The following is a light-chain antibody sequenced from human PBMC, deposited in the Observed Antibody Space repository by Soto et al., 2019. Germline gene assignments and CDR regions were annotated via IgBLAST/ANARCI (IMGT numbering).Light chain of an antibody. V-gene: IGKV4-1*01. CDR3: QQYYSHVRT. Sequence: DIVMTQSPDSLAVSLGERATINCKSSQSVLYNSNKKNDLAWYQQKPGQPPKLLIYWASTRESGVPDRFSGSGSETDFTLTISSLQAEDVAVYYCQQYYSHVRTFGQGTAVEIK. J-gene: IGKJ1*01. CDR1: QSVLYNSNKKND. CDR2: WAS.